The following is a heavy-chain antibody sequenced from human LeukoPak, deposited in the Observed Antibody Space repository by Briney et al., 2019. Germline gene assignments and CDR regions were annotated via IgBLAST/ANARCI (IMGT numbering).Heavy chain of an antibody. J-gene: IGHJ5*02. CDR1: GLTFTSDA. CDR3: AKCSTSAYTTGWCNWIDP. D-gene: IGHD6-19*01. V-gene: IGHV3-23*01. CDR2: TVSRGTT. Sequence: GGSLRLSCAASGLTFTSDAMNWVRQAPGKGLEWVSSTVSRGTTQYADSVKGRFTVSRDTSKNTLYLQMNSLRADDTAVYYCAKCSTSAYTTGWCNWIDPWGQGTLVTVSS.